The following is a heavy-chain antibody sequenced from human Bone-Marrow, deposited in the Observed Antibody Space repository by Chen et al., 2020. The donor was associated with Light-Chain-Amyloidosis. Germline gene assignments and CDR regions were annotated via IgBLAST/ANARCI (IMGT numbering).Heavy chain of an antibody. D-gene: IGHD1-26*01. V-gene: IGHV4-34*02. Sequence: QVHLQMWGAGLLRPSETLSLTCGVWGGSVSNCYWYWMRQSPGKGLEWIGEINDSGVSNKNPSLKSRVTMSVDTSKKQFSLKLTSVTAADTAMYYCARNGICSGDYCYYYYGMDVWGQGTTVTVSS. CDR3: ARNGICSGDYCYYYYGMDV. CDR2: INDSGVS. J-gene: IGHJ6*02. CDR1: GGSVSNCY.